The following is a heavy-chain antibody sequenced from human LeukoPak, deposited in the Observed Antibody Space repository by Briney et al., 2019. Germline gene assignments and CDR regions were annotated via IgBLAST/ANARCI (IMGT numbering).Heavy chain of an antibody. CDR1: GGSICSYY. CDR2: IYYSGSS. Sequence: SETLSLTCTVSGGSICSYYWSWIRQPPGKGLEWIGDIYYSGSSNYNPSLKSRVTISVDRSKNQFSLKLSSVTAADTAVYYCARELVAAAYYYYYYMDVWGKGTTVTISS. D-gene: IGHD6-13*01. CDR3: ARELVAAAYYYYYYMDV. J-gene: IGHJ6*03. V-gene: IGHV4-59*12.